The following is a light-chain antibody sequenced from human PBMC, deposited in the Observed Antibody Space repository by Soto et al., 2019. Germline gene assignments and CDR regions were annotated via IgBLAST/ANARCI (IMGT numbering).Light chain of an antibody. CDR2: EVS. J-gene: IGLJ1*01. CDR3: CSYAGGGTYV. V-gene: IGLV2-23*02. CDR1: SSDVGGYNY. Sequence: QSVLTQPASVSGSPGQSITISCTGTSSDVGGYNYVSWYQQHPGKAPKLMIYEVSKRPSGVSYRFSGSKSGNTASLTISGLQAEDEADYYCCSYAGGGTYVFGTGTKVTVL.